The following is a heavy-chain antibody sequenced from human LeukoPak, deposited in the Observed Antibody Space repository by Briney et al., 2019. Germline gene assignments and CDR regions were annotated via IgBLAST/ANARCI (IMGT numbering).Heavy chain of an antibody. J-gene: IGHJ4*02. CDR3: ARGGPGPFDY. CDR2: IGKGGDT. CDR1: GFTFSNYD. Sequence: PGGSLRLSCAASGFTFSNYDMHWVRQATGKGLEWVSGIGKGGDTYYADSVKGRFIISRENAKNSVYLQMNSLRAGDTALYYCARGGPGPFDYSGQGTLVTVSS. D-gene: IGHD3-16*01. V-gene: IGHV3-13*04.